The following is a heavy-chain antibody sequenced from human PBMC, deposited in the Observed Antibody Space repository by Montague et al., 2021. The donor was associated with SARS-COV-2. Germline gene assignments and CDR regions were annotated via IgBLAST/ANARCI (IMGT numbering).Heavy chain of an antibody. Sequence: SETLSLTCSISGVSITSYYWCWVCQPAGKGLEWIGHIYASGSTNYSPSLKSRVRLSIDNPKNQFSLTLESLTAADTAVYYCVRDGGNWYYFDYWGQGALVTVSS. D-gene: IGHD3-16*01. J-gene: IGHJ4*02. CDR2: IYASGST. CDR1: GVSITSYY. V-gene: IGHV4-4*07. CDR3: VRDGGNWYYFDY.